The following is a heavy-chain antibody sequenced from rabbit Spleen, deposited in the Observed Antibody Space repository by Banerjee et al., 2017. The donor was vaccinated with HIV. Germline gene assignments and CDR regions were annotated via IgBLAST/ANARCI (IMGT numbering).Heavy chain of an antibody. CDR1: GFSFSYSYW. CDR2: IDPVFGSA. D-gene: IGHD1-1*01. Sequence: QEQLEESGGDLVKPEGSLTLTCTASGFSFSYSYWICWVRQAPGKGLEWIGYIDPVFGSAYYATWVNGRFTISSHNAQNTLYLQLNSLTVADTATYFCARDTSSSFSSYGMDLWGPGTLVTVS. CDR3: ARDTSSSFSSYGMDL. J-gene: IGHJ6*01. V-gene: IGHV1S45*01.